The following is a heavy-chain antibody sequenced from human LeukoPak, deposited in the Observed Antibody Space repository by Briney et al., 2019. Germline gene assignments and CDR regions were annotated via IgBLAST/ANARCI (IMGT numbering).Heavy chain of an antibody. CDR3: AHRVWVGEFGDGFDI. D-gene: IGHD3-10*01. J-gene: IGHJ3*02. CDR2: IYWNDDK. V-gene: IGHV2-5*01. Sequence: NESGPTLVNPTQTLTLTCTFSGFSLSTSGVGVGWIRQPPGKALEWLALIYWNDDKRYSPSLKSRLTITKDTSKNQVVLTMTKMDPVDTGTYYCAHRVWVGEFGDGFDIWGQGTMVTVAS. CDR1: GFSLSTSGVG.